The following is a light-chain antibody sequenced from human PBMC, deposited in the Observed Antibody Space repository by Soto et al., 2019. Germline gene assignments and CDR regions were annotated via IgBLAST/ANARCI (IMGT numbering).Light chain of an antibody. V-gene: IGLV2-8*01. J-gene: IGLJ1*01. CDR2: EVS. Sequence: QSVLTQPPSASGSPGQSVTISCTGTSSDVGGYNYVSWYQQHPGKAPKLMIYEVSKRPSGVPDRFSGSKSGNTASLTVSGLQAEDEADYYCSSYVGSNHLLAFGSGTKVTVL. CDR3: SSYVGSNHLLA. CDR1: SSDVGGYNY.